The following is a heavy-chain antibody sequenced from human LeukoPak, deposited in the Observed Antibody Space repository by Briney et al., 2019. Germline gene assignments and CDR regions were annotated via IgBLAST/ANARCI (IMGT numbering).Heavy chain of an antibody. Sequence: SETLSLTCAVYGGSFSGYYWSWIRQPPGKGLEWIGEINHSGSTNYNPSLKSRVTISVDTSKNQFSLKLSSVTAADTAVYYCARVAVAWFDSWGQGTLVTVSS. CDR1: GGSFSGYY. D-gene: IGHD2-15*01. V-gene: IGHV4-34*01. CDR2: INHSGST. CDR3: ARVAVAWFDS. J-gene: IGHJ5*01.